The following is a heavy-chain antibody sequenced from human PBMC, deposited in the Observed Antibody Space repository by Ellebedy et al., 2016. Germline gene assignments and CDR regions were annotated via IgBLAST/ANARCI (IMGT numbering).Heavy chain of an antibody. Sequence: GGSLRLXXAASGFTFSNAWMNWVRQAPGKGLEWVGRIKSKADGGTTDYAAPVKGRFTISRDDSKNTLYLQMNSLKTEDTAVYYCTTDDCTNGVCQAFDYWGQGTLVTVSS. J-gene: IGHJ4*02. CDR2: IKSKADGGTT. D-gene: IGHD2-8*01. V-gene: IGHV3-15*07. CDR3: TTDDCTNGVCQAFDY. CDR1: GFTFSNAW.